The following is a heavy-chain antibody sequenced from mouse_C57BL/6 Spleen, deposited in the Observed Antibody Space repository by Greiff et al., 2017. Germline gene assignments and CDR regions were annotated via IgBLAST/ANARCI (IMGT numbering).Heavy chain of an antibody. CDR2: IDPEDGET. Sequence: EVQGVESGAELVKPGASVKLSCTASGFNIKDYYMHWVKQRTEQGLEWIGRIDPEDGETKSAPKIPGKATITADTSSNTAYLQLSSQTSEDTAVYYCARLDDSIDYWGQGTTLTVSS. J-gene: IGHJ2*01. V-gene: IGHV14-2*01. CDR1: GFNIKDYY. CDR3: ARLDDSIDY. D-gene: IGHD2-4*01.